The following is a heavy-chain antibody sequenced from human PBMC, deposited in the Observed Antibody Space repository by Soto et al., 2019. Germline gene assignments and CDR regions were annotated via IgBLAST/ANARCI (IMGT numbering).Heavy chain of an antibody. V-gene: IGHV4-39*01. J-gene: IGHJ5*02. D-gene: IGHD6-19*01. CDR1: GGSISSGGYF. Sequence: SETLSLTCTVSGGSISSGGYFWGWVRQPPGKGLEWIGSIYYSGSTYYNPSLRSRVTISVDTSKNQFSLKLSSVTAADTAVFYCARHYSSGSRNWFDPWGQGTLVTVSS. CDR2: IYYSGST. CDR3: ARHYSSGSRNWFDP.